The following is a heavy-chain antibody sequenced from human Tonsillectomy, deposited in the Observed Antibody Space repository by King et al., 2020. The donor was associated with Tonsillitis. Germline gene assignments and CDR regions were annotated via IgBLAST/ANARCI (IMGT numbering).Heavy chain of an antibody. V-gene: IGHV3-23*04. CDR3: AKDVNWGNHFDY. CDR1: GFTFSTYA. D-gene: IGHD7-27*01. J-gene: IGHJ4*02. CDR2: ISGSGGST. Sequence: VQLVESGGGLVQPGGSLRLSCAASGFTFSTYAMSWVRQAPGKGLEWVSAISGSGGSTYYADPEKGRFTISRDNSKNQLYLQMNSLRAEDTAVYYCAKDVNWGNHFDYWGQGTLVTVSS.